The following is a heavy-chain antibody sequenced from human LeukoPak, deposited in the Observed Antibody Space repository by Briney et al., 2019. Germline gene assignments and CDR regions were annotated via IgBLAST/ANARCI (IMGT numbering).Heavy chain of an antibody. D-gene: IGHD1-26*01. CDR1: GGSISSYY. CDR3: ARGEGIMGATFHY. CDR2: IYYSGST. J-gene: IGHJ4*02. V-gene: IGHV4-59*01. Sequence: PSETLSLTCTVSGGSISSYYWSWIRQPPGKGLEWIGYIYYSGSTNYNPSLKSRVTISVDTSKNQFSLKLSSVTAADTAVYYCARGEGIMGATFHYWGQGTLVTVSS.